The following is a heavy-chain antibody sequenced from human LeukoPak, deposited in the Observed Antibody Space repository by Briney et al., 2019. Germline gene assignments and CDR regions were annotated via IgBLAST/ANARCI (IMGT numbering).Heavy chain of an antibody. CDR2: IYYSGSN. Sequence: PSETLSLTCTVSGVSISIYYWSCIRHPPERGLECIWYIYYSGSNNYNPSLKSRVTMSVDTSKNRFSLKMSCVSAADTAVYYCARDSVDNRPYGMDFWGQGTTVTVSS. J-gene: IGHJ6*02. CDR1: GVSISIYY. CDR3: ARDSVDNRPYGMDF. V-gene: IGHV4-59*01. D-gene: IGHD1-14*01.